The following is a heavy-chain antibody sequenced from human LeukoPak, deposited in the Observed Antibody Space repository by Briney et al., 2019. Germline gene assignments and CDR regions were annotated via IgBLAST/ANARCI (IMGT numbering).Heavy chain of an antibody. D-gene: IGHD3-10*01. CDR2: IIPILGIA. Sequence: SVKVSCKASGGTFSSYAISWVRQAPGQGLEWMGRIIPILGIANYAQKFQGRVTITADKSTSTAYMEMSSLRSEDTAVYYCARGWRAGKGNWFDPWGQGTLVTVSS. J-gene: IGHJ5*02. V-gene: IGHV1-69*04. CDR1: GGTFSSYA. CDR3: ARGWRAGKGNWFDP.